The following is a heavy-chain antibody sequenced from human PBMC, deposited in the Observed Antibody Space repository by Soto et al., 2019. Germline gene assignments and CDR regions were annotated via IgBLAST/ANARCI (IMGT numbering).Heavy chain of an antibody. CDR2: IWYDGSNK. Sequence: WGSPRLSCAASGFTFSSYGMRWVRQAPGKGLEWVAVIWYDGSNKYYADSVKGRFTISRDNSKNTLYLQMNSLRAEDTAVYYCARDGYPYSSSWYGVPFWGQGTPVTV. V-gene: IGHV3-33*01. CDR3: ARDGYPYSSSWYGVPF. J-gene: IGHJ4*02. D-gene: IGHD6-13*01. CDR1: GFTFSSYG.